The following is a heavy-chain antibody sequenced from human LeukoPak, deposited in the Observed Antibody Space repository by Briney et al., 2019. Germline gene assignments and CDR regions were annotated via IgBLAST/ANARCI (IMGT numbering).Heavy chain of an antibody. V-gene: IGHV1-2*02. J-gene: IGHJ3*02. D-gene: IGHD3-22*01. CDR1: GYTSTGYY. CDR2: INPNIGGT. CDR3: ARVRYYDSSGYYRPDDAFDI. Sequence: ASVKVSCKASGYTSTGYYMRWVRHAPGQGLEWMGWINPNIGGTNYAQKFQGRVTMIRDTSISTAYMELSRLRSDDTAVYYCARVRYYDSSGYYRPDDAFDIWGQGTMVTVSS.